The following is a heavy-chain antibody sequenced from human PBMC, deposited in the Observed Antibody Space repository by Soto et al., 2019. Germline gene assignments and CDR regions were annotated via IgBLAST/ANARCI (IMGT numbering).Heavy chain of an antibody. V-gene: IGHV1-69*12. D-gene: IGHD6-13*01. J-gene: IGHJ5*02. CDR1: GGTFSSYA. CDR2: IIPIFGTA. Sequence: QVQLVQSGAEVKKPGSSVKVSCKASGGTFSSYAISWVRQAPGQGLEWMGGIIPIFGTANYAQKFQGRVTISADESTSTADMELSSLRSEDTAVYYCARDLGVGSWASRDYNWFDPWGQGTLVTVCS. CDR3: ARDLGVGSWASRDYNWFDP.